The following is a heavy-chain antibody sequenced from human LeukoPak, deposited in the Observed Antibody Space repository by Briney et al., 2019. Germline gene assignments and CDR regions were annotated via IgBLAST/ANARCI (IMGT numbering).Heavy chain of an antibody. J-gene: IGHJ4*02. V-gene: IGHV4-31*03. Sequence: PSETLSLTCTVSGGSISSGGYYWSWIRQHPGKGLEWIGYIYYSGSTYYNPSLKSRVTISVDTSKNQFSLKLSSVTAADTAVYYCASGGSYSFSGVDYFDYWGQGTLVTVSS. CDR3: ASGGSYSFSGVDYFDY. CDR2: IYYSGST. CDR1: GGSISSGGYY. D-gene: IGHD1-26*01.